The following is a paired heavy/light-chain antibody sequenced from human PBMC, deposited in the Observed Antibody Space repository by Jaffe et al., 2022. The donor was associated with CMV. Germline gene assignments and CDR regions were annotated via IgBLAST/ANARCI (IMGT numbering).Heavy chain of an antibody. Sequence: QVQLVQSGAEVKKPGASVKVSCKASGYTFTSYDMHWVRQAPGQGLEWMGIINPSGGSTDYAQKLQGRVAMTWDTSTSTVYMELSSLRSEDTAVYYCARDHIVPCSGGRCSSPRKKYFYYGMDVWGQGTTVTVSS. CDR1: GYTFTSYD. CDR2: INPSGGST. D-gene: IGHD2-15*01. CDR3: ARDHIVPCSGGRCSSPRKKYFYYGMDV. J-gene: IGHJ6*02. V-gene: IGHV1-46*04.
Light chain of an antibody. CDR1: SSNIGSNT. V-gene: IGLV1-44*01. Sequence: QSVLTQPPSASGTPGQRVTVSCSGSSSNIGSNTVNWYQQLPGTAPKLLIYSDNQRPSGVPDRFSGSKSGTSASLAISGLQSEDEADYYCAAWDDSLNGWVFGGGTKLTVL. CDR3: AAWDDSLNGWV. CDR2: SDN. J-gene: IGLJ3*02.